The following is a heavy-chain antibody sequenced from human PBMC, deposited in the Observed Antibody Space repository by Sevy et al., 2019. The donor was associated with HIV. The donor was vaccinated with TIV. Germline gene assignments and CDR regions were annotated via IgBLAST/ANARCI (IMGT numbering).Heavy chain of an antibody. J-gene: IGHJ5*02. V-gene: IGHV4-38-2*01. Sequence: SETLSLTCAVSGYSFSSVYYWGWIRQPPGRGLEWIGSIYHSGSTFYNPSLRSRVTISVNTSKNQFSLKLNSVTAADTAVYYCASQGDSSYANNWFDPWGQGTLVTVSS. CDR2: IYHSGST. CDR1: GYSFSSVYY. CDR3: ASQGDSSYANNWFDP. D-gene: IGHD4-4*01.